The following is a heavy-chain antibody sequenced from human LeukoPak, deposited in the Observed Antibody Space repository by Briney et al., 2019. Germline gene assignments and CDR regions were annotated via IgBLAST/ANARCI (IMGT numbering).Heavy chain of an antibody. CDR1: GFTFSSYS. CDR3: ARDWQQLVNRKGEGYYFDY. CDR2: ISSSSSYI. D-gene: IGHD6-13*01. Sequence: GGSLRLSCAASGFTFSSYSMNWVRQAPGKGLEWVSSISSSSSYIYYADSVKGRFTISRDNAKNSLYLQMNSLRAEDTALYYCARDWQQLVNRKGEGYYFDYWGQGTLVTVSS. J-gene: IGHJ4*02. V-gene: IGHV3-21*04.